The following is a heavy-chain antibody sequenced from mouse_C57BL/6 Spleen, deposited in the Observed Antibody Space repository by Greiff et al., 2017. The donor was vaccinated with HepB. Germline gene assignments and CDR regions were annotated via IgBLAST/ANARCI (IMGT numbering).Heavy chain of an antibody. CDR2: ISYDGSN. Sequence: EVQLVESGPGLVKPSQSLSLTCSVTGYSITSGYYWNWIRQFPGNKLEWMGYISYDGSNNYNPSLKNRISITRDTSKNQFFLKLNSVTTEDTATYYCARVDFKSDFDYWGQGTTLTVSS. J-gene: IGHJ2*01. V-gene: IGHV3-6*01. CDR1: GYSITSGYY. CDR3: ARVDFKSDFDY.